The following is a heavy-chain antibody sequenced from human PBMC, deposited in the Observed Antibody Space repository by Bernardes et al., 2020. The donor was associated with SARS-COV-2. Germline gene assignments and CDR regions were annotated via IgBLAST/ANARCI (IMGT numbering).Heavy chain of an antibody. D-gene: IGHD3-10*02. Sequence: SVKVSCKASGGTFSSYAISWVRQAPGQGLEWMGGIIPIFGTANYAQKFQGRVTITADESTSTAYMELSSLRSEDMAVYYCARVLVGLPSSYYYYGMDVWGQGTTVTVSS. J-gene: IGHJ6*02. CDR1: GGTFSSYA. CDR3: ARVLVGLPSSYYYYGMDV. V-gene: IGHV1-69*13. CDR2: IIPIFGTA.